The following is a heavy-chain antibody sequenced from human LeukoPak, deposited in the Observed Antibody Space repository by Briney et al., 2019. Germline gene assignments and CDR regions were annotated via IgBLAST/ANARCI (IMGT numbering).Heavy chain of an antibody. CDR1: GGSFSGYY. D-gene: IGHD1-1*01. CDR2: INHSGST. CDR3: ARGTERASWFDP. V-gene: IGHV4-34*01. Sequence: SETLSLTCAVYGGSFSGYYWSWVRQPPGKGLEWIGEINHSGSTNYNPSLKSRVTISVDRSKNQFSLKLSSVTAADTAVYYCARGTERASWFDPWGQGTLVTVSS. J-gene: IGHJ5*02.